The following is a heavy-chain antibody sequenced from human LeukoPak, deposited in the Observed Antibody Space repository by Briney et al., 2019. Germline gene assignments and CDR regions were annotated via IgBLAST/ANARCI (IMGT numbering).Heavy chain of an antibody. CDR1: GLSFNNYA. CDR2: IIGSSGST. V-gene: IGHV3-23*01. J-gene: IGHJ4*02. Sequence: GGSLRLSCVASGLSFNNYAMNWVRQAPGKGLEWVSLIIGSSGSTFYADSGKGRSTISRDKSKNTLYLQMNSLRAEDTAVYYCAKGAYDYIEIAYFDYWGQGSLVTVSS. D-gene: IGHD5-12*01. CDR3: AKGAYDYIEIAYFDY.